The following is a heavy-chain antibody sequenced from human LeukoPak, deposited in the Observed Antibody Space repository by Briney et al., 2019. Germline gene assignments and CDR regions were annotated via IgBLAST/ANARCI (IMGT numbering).Heavy chain of an antibody. CDR2: ISSSSSYI. Sequence: GGSLRLSCAASGFTFSSYSMNWVRQAPGKGLEWVSSISSSSSYIYCADSVKGRFTISRDNAKNSLYLQMNSLRAEDTAVYYCAKYSSSSGRSDYWGQGTLVTVSS. J-gene: IGHJ4*02. CDR3: AKYSSSSGRSDY. V-gene: IGHV3-21*01. CDR1: GFTFSSYS. D-gene: IGHD6-6*01.